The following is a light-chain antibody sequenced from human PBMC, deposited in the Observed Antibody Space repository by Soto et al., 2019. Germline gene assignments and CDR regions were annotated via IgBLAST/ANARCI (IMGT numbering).Light chain of an antibody. CDR3: QQYHNYPVT. J-gene: IGKJ4*01. V-gene: IGKV1-16*02. CDR2: DAS. CDR1: QEISNH. Sequence: DIQMTQSPSSLSASVGDRVTITCRASQEISNHLAWFQQKPGKPPKSLIYDASSLQSGVPSKFSGSVSVTDFTLTVSSMQPEDFATYYCQQYHNYPVTVGGGTKVEIK.